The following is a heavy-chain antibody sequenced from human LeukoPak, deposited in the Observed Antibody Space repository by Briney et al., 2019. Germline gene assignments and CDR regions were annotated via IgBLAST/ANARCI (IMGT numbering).Heavy chain of an antibody. D-gene: IGHD5-24*01. CDR3: ARVDDYYYYMDV. CDR1: GFTVSSYS. Sequence: GGSLRLSCAASGFTVSSYSMNWVRQAPGKGLEWVSPISSSGSYIYYADSVKGRFTISRDNAKNSLYLQLNSLRAEDTAVYYCARVDDYYYYMDVWGKGTTVTISS. V-gene: IGHV3-21*06. CDR2: ISSSGSYI. J-gene: IGHJ6*03.